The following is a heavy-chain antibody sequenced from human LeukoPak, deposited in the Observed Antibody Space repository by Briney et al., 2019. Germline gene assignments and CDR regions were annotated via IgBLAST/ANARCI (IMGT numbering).Heavy chain of an antibody. Sequence: QTGGSLRLSCAASGFSFSSYSMNWVRQAPGKGLEWVSYISTSSSTIYYADSVKGRFTISRDNAKNSLYLQMNSLRTEDTAVYYCAKELTRPNRPVAGLNYWGQGTLVTVSS. CDR1: GFSFSSYS. CDR2: ISTSSSTI. V-gene: IGHV3-48*01. D-gene: IGHD6-19*01. J-gene: IGHJ4*02. CDR3: AKELTRPNRPVAGLNY.